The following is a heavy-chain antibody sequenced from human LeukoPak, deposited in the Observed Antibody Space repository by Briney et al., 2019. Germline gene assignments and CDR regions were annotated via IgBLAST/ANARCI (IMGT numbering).Heavy chain of an antibody. CDR2: IWYDGSNK. CDR3: ARDKGNHPYNWFDP. CDR1: GFTFNNYA. V-gene: IGHV3-33*01. D-gene: IGHD1-14*01. J-gene: IGHJ5*02. Sequence: GGSLRLSCAASGFTFNNYAMHWVRQAPGKGLEWVTTIWYDGSNKYYGDSVKGRSTISRDNSKSTLYLQMNSLRAEDTAVYYCARDKGNHPYNWFDPWGQGTLVTVSS.